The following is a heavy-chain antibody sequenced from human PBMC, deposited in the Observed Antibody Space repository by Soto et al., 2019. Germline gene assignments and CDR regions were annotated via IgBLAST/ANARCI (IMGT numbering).Heavy chain of an antibody. V-gene: IGHV3-23*01. CDR2: ISGSGSTT. D-gene: IGHD4-4*01. Sequence: EVQLLESGGGLVQPGGSLRVSCAASGFSFRSYAMSWVRQAPGKGLEWVSGISGSGSTTSYADSVKGRFTISRDNSENTLFLQMNSLRAEDTAVYYCAKRPVISPEYYFDYWGQGTLVTVSS. CDR3: AKRPVISPEYYFDY. J-gene: IGHJ4*02. CDR1: GFSFRSYA.